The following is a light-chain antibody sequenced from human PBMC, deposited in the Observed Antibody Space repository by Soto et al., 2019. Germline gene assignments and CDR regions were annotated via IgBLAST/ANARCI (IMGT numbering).Light chain of an antibody. CDR3: QQYGSSRT. CDR2: GAS. V-gene: IGKV3-20*01. J-gene: IGKJ1*01. Sequence: EIVLTQSPGTLSVSPGERATLSCRASQSVSSNLAWYQQKPGQAPRLLIYGASSRATGIPDRFSGSGSGTDFTLTISRLEPEDFAVYDCQQYGSSRTFGQGTKVDIK. CDR1: QSVSSN.